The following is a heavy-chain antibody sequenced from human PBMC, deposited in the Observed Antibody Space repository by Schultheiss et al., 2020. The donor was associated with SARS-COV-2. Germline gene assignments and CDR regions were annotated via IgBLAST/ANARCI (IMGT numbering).Heavy chain of an antibody. Sequence: SETLSLTCTVSGYSISSGYYWGWIRQPPGKGLEWIGYIYYSGSTNYNPSLKSRVTISVDTSKNQFSLKLSSVTAADTAVYYCARLEDSSSPLDYWGQGTLVTVSS. CDR2: IYYSGST. CDR1: GYSISSGYY. D-gene: IGHD6-13*01. J-gene: IGHJ4*02. V-gene: IGHV4-38-2*02. CDR3: ARLEDSSSPLDY.